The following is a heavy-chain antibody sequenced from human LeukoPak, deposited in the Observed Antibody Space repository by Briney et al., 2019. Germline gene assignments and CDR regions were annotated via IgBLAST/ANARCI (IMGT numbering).Heavy chain of an antibody. CDR2: INSDGSST. J-gene: IGHJ3*02. Sequence: GGSLRLSCAASGFTFSSYWMHWVRQAPGKGLVWVSRINSDGSSTSYADSVKGRFTISRDNAKNTLYLQMNSLRAEDTAAYYCARATGIAAGRNAFDIWGQGTMVTVSS. D-gene: IGHD6-13*01. CDR1: GFTFSSYW. CDR3: ARATGIAAGRNAFDI. V-gene: IGHV3-74*01.